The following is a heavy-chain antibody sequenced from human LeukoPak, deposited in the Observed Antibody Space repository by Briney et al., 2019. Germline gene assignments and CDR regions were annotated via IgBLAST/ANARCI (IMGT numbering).Heavy chain of an antibody. V-gene: IGHV1-24*01. J-gene: IGHJ6*02. Sequence: GASVKVSCKVSGYTLTELSMHWVRQAPGKGLEWMGGFDPEDGETIYAQKFQGRVTMTEDTSTDTAYMELSSLRSEDTAVYYCASFWSGYFRSYYYGMDVWGQGTTVTVSS. CDR2: FDPEDGET. D-gene: IGHD3-3*01. CDR1: GYTLTELS. CDR3: ASFWSGYFRSYYYGMDV.